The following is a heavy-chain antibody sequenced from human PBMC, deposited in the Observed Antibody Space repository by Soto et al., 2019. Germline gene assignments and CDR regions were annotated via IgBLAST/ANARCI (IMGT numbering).Heavy chain of an antibody. Sequence: SETLSLTCTVSGASVSSGDYYWSSIRQSPGKGLERIGYIYYSGDSYYNPSLKGRLNISIDTSKNQFSLILNSVTVADTAIYYCVGTGTTDDYWGRGTLVTV. CDR2: IYYSGDS. CDR1: GASVSSGDYY. D-gene: IGHD4-17*01. V-gene: IGHV4-30-4*01. CDR3: VGTGTTDDY. J-gene: IGHJ4*02.